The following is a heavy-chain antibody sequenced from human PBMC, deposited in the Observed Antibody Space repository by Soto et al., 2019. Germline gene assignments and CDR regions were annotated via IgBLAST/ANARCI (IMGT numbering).Heavy chain of an antibody. V-gene: IGHV5-10-1*01. CDR3: ARGDTPVVNKGVDV. D-gene: IGHD5-18*01. CDR1: GYTFTSYY. Sequence: PGESLKISCEGSGYTFTSYYITWARQLPGKGLEWMGRIDPSDSYTTYNPSFRGHVTISADKSIRTAYLQWSSLEASDSGMYYCARGDTPVVNKGVDVWGQGHPVTVSS. CDR2: IDPSDSYT. J-gene: IGHJ6*02.